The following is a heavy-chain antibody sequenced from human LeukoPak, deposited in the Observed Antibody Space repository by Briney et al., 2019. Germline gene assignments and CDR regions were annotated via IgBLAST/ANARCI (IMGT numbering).Heavy chain of an antibody. J-gene: IGHJ4*02. D-gene: IGHD1-26*01. CDR1: GGSICSGGYY. CDR3: ARSLLYSGSSFDY. Sequence: SETLSLTCTVSGGSICSGGYYWSWIRQHPGKGLEWIGYIYYSGSTYYNPSLKSRVTISVDTSKNQFSLKLSSVTAADTAVYYCARSLLYSGSSFDYWGQGTLVTVSS. V-gene: IGHV4-31*03. CDR2: IYYSGST.